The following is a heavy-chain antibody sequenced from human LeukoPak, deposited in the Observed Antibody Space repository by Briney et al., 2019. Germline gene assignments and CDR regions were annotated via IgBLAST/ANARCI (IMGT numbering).Heavy chain of an antibody. Sequence: GASVKVSCKASGYTFTGYYMHWVRQAPGQGLEWMGWINPNSGGTNYAQKFQGRVTMTRDTSITTAYMDLSSLTPDDTAVYYCARSNYGGQGAGDNWFDPWGQGTLVTVSS. CDR1: GYTFTGYY. CDR2: INPNSGGT. J-gene: IGHJ5*02. CDR3: ARSNYGGQGAGDNWFDP. D-gene: IGHD4/OR15-4a*01. V-gene: IGHV1-2*02.